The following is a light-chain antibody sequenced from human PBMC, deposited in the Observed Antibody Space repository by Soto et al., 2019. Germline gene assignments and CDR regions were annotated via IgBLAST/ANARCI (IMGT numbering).Light chain of an antibody. Sequence: DIQMTQSPSNLSASVGARVTITCRASQSISRWLAWYQLKPGTAPKLQIYDVSNLQSGVPSRFSGSASRTAFTLTIGRLQHDDYPFYYCQQYSTHSTFCQGTKLEI. V-gene: IGKV1-5*01. CDR1: QSISRW. CDR2: DVS. CDR3: QQYSTHST. J-gene: IGKJ2*01.